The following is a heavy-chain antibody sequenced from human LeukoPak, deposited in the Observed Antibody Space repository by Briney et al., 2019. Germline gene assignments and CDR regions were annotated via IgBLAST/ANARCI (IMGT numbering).Heavy chain of an antibody. CDR2: ISYDGSNK. D-gene: IGHD6-6*01. Sequence: GRSLRLSCAASGFTFSSYAMHWVRQAPGKGLEWVAVISYDGSNKYYADSVKGRFTISRDNSKNTLYLQMNSLRAEDTAVYYCARDPWGYEQLAPDYWGQGTLVTVSS. V-gene: IGHV3-30*04. J-gene: IGHJ4*02. CDR1: GFTFSSYA. CDR3: ARDPWGYEQLAPDY.